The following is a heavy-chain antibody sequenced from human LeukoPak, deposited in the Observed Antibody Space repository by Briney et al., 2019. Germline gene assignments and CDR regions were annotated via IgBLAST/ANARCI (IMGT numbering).Heavy chain of an antibody. V-gene: IGHV4-34*01. CDR2: INHSGST. J-gene: IGHJ4*02. CDR3: ARGEYSSGWYRRGNYFDY. Sequence: PSETLSLTCAVYGGSFSGYYWSWIRQPPGKGLEWIGEINHSGSTNYNPSLKSRVTISVDTSKNQFSLKLSSATAADTAVYYCARGEYSSGWYRRGNYFDYWGQGTLVTVSS. CDR1: GGSFSGYY. D-gene: IGHD6-19*01.